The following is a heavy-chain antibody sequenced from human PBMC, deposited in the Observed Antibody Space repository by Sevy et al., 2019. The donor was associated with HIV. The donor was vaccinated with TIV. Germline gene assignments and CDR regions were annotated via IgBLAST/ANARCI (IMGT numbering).Heavy chain of an antibody. CDR3: ARDPPYSWKHFEY. V-gene: IGHV3-30-3*01. CDR2: ISYDGSDK. CDR1: GFAFSNYYA. Sequence: GGSLRLSCAASGFAFSNYYAMHWVRQAPGKGLEWVALISYDGSDKYYADSVKGRFTISRDNFKNTLYLQMNSLGGEDTAVYYCARDPPYSWKHFEYWGQGTLVTVSS. J-gene: IGHJ4*02. D-gene: IGHD1-20*01.